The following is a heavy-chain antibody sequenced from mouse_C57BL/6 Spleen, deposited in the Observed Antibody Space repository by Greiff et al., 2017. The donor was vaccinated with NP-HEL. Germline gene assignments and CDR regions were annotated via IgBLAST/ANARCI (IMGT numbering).Heavy chain of an antibody. CDR3: ARAQGYYGSLFAY. CDR2: INPNNGGT. CDR1: GYTFTDYY. J-gene: IGHJ3*01. D-gene: IGHD1-1*01. Sequence: VQLQQSGPELVKPGASVKISCKASGYTFTDYYMNWVKQSHGKSLEWIGDINPNNGGTSYNQKFKGKATLTVDKSSSTAYMELRSLTSADSAVYYGARAQGYYGSLFAYWGKGTLVTGSA. V-gene: IGHV1-26*01.